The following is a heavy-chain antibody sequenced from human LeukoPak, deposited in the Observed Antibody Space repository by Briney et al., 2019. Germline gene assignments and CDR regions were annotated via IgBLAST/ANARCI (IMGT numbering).Heavy chain of an antibody. CDR1: GFTFSGSA. CDR2: IRSKTNNYAT. CDR3: ARERHTAMRS. V-gene: IGHV3-73*01. Sequence: PGGSLRLSCAASGFTFSGSAMHWVRQASGKGLEWVGRIRSKTNNYATAYAASVKGRFTISRDDSKNTAYLQMNSLRAEDTAVYYCARERHTAMRSWGQGTLVTVSS. J-gene: IGHJ5*02. D-gene: IGHD5-18*01.